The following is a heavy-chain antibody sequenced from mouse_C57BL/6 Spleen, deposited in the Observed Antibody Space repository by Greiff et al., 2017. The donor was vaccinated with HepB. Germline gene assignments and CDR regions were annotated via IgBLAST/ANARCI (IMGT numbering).Heavy chain of an antibody. Sequence: EVQLVESGGGLVQPKGSLKLSCAASGFSFNTYAMNWVRQAPGKGLEWVARIRSKSNNYATYYADSVKDRFTISRDDSEIMLYLQMNNLKTEDTAMYYCVRHHYYYGSSYYYFDYWGQGTTLTVSS. CDR1: GFSFNTYA. J-gene: IGHJ2*01. V-gene: IGHV10-1*01. D-gene: IGHD1-1*01. CDR3: VRHHYYYGSSYYYFDY. CDR2: IRSKSNNYAT.